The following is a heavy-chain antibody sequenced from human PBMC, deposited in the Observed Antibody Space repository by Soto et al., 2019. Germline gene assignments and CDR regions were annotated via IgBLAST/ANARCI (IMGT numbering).Heavy chain of an antibody. CDR1: GDSISTYN. J-gene: IGHJ5*02. V-gene: IGHV4-59*01. D-gene: IGHD5-12*01. CDR3: ARVAADIASWLDP. CDR2: IYYSGVT. Sequence: QGQLQESGPGLVKPSETLSLTCTVSGDSISTYNWGWIRQPPGNGLEWIGCIYYSGVTNYNPSLKSRVTISVDTPKNQLSLKLNSVTAADTAVYYCARVAADIASWLDPWGQGTLVTVSS.